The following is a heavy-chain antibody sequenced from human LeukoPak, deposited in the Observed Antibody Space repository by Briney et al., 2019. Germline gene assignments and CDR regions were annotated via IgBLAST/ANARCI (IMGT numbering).Heavy chain of an antibody. D-gene: IGHD2-2*01. CDR1: GFXFSSYS. Sequence: GGSLRLSCAASGFXFSSYSMNWVRQAPGKGLEWVSSIGTSSTHIYYADSVKGRFTISRDNAKNSLSLQMNSLRGEDTAVYYCAREGPVDCSSTSCYADYWGQGTLVTVSS. V-gene: IGHV3-21*01. CDR2: IGTSSTHI. CDR3: AREGPVDCSSTSCYADY. J-gene: IGHJ4*02.